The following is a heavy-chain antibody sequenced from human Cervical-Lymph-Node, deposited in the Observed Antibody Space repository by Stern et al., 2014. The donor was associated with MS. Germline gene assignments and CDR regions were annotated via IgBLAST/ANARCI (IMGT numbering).Heavy chain of an antibody. CDR1: GYSFTTYA. CDR2: ITPGNGNT. J-gene: IGHJ3*02. D-gene: IGHD4-17*01. V-gene: IGHV1-3*01. CDR3: ARSIAGYGDFYHSAFDI. Sequence: QVQLVQSGAEVKRPGASVRVSCQASGYSFTTYAIHWVRQAPGERLEWMGWITPGNGNTRYSEKFQGRVSVVRDTSASTAYLELSSLTVEDTAIYYCARSIAGYGDFYHSAFDIWGQGTMVTVSS.